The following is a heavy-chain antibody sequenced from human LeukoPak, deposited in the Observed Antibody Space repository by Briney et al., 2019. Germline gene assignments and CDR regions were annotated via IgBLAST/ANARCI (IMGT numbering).Heavy chain of an antibody. V-gene: IGHV3-48*03. Sequence: GGSPRLSCAASGFTFSSYEMNWVRQAPGKGLEWVSYISSSGSATYYADSVRGRFTVSRDNAKNSLSLQMNSLRAEDTAVYYCARVRAAYYYGMDVWGRGTTVTVSS. CDR3: ARVRAAYYYGMDV. CDR2: ISSSGSAT. CDR1: GFTFSSYE. J-gene: IGHJ6*02.